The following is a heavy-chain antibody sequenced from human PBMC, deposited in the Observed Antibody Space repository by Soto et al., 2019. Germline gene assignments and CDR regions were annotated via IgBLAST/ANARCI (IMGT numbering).Heavy chain of an antibody. J-gene: IGHJ4*02. V-gene: IGHV3-23*01. D-gene: IGHD4-17*01. CDR3: AKDLGVALTTVVTRAFDY. CDR2: ISGSGGST. Sequence: GGSLRLSCAASGFTFSSYAMSWVRQAPGKGLEWVSAISGSGGSTYYADSVKGRFTISRDNSKNTLYLQMNSLRAEDTAVYYCAKDLGVALTTVVTRAFDYWGQGTLVTVSS. CDR1: GFTFSSYA.